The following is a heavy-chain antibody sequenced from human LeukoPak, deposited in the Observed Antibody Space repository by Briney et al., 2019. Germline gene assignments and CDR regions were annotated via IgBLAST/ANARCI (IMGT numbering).Heavy chain of an antibody. CDR1: GFNFNSY. D-gene: IGHD6-19*01. V-gene: IGHV3-7*01. J-gene: IGHJ1*01. CDR3: ARGDGRGRSDGAT. CDR2: INRDETDI. Sequence: GVSLRLSCAASGFNFNSYMGWVRQAPEDGLEWVAIINRDETDIYYVDSVKGRFTISRDNAKSSLFLEMNSLRVEDTGVYYCARGDGRGRSDGATWGPGTLVTVSS.